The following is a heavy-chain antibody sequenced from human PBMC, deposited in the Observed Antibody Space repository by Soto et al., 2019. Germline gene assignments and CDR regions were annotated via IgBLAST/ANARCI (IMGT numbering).Heavy chain of an antibody. Sequence: PGGSLRLSCAASGFTFSSYAMSWVRQAPGKGLEWVSAISGSGGSTYYADSVKGRFTISRDNSKNTLYLQMNSLRAEDTAVYYCAKFSTYDILTGYLFVWGQGTLVTVSS. CDR1: GFTFSSYA. CDR2: ISGSGGST. D-gene: IGHD3-9*01. V-gene: IGHV3-23*01. J-gene: IGHJ4*02. CDR3: AKFSTYDILTGYLFV.